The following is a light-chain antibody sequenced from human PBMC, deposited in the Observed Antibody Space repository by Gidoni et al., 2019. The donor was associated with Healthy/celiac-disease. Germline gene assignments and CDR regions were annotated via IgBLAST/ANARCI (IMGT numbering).Light chain of an antibody. V-gene: IGKV4-1*01. Sequence: DIVMTHSPDSLPVSLAERATINCKSSQSRLYSSNNKNYLAWYQQNPGQPPKLLIDWASTRESGVPDRFSGSGSGTDFTLTISSLQAEDVAVYYCQQYYSTPYTFXQXTKLEIK. CDR3: QQYYSTPYT. CDR2: WAS. J-gene: IGKJ2*01. CDR1: QSRLYSSNNKNY.